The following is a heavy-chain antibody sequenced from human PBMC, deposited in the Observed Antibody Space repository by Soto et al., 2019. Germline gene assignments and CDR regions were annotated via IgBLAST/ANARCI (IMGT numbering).Heavy chain of an antibody. CDR1: GFTFGSYW. Sequence: EVQLVESGGGLVQPGGSLRLSCAVSGFTFGSYWMNWVRLIPGKGLEWVAYIKPDGSATYYVDSVKGRFTISRDNAKNSLYLQMNSLRVEYTSVYYWARAGYCGPGCYYYFDYWGQGTLVTVSS. CDR3: ARAGYCGPGCYYYFDY. CDR2: IKPDGSAT. V-gene: IGHV3-7*01. J-gene: IGHJ4*02. D-gene: IGHD2-21*02.